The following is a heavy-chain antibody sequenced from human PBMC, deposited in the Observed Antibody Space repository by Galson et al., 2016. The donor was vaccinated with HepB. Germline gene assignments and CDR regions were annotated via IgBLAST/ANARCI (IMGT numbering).Heavy chain of an antibody. Sequence: SCAASGFTLGNYWMNWARQAPGKGLEWLANIKKDGSEINYVDSVKGRFTISRDNAKNSLYLQMNSLSAEDTALYYCTRNFDLWGRGTQVTVSS. CDR1: GFTLGNYW. CDR3: TRNFDL. V-gene: IGHV3-7*04. J-gene: IGHJ2*01. CDR2: IKKDGSEI.